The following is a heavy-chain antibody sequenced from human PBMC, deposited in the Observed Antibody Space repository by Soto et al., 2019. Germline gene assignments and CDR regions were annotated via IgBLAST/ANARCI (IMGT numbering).Heavy chain of an antibody. V-gene: IGHV2-5*02. CDR3: AHRRGSSVAGTGECFYI. CDR2: IYWDDDK. CDR1: GFSLSTSGVG. Sequence: QITLKESGPTLVQPTQPLTLTCTFTGFSLSTSGVGVGWIPQPPGKALEWLALIYWDDDKRYSPSLKSRLTITKDTSKNQVVLTMTNMDPVDTATYYCAHRRGSSVAGTGECFYIWGGGTMFTVSS. J-gene: IGHJ3*02. D-gene: IGHD6-19*01.